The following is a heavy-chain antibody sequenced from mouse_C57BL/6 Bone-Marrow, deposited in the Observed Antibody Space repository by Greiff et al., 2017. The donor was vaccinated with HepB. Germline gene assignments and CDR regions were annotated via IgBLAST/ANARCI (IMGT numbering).Heavy chain of an antibody. CDR1: GYAFSSSW. J-gene: IGHJ2*01. CDR2: IYPGDGDT. CDR3: AREAIYYGYDDGFDY. D-gene: IGHD2-2*01. Sequence: VQRVESGPELVKPGASVKISCKASGYAFSSSWMNWVKQRPGKGLEWIGRIYPGDGDTNYNGKFKGKATLTADKSSSTAYMQLSSLTSEDSAVYFCAREAIYYGYDDGFDYWGQGTTLTVSS. V-gene: IGHV1-82*01.